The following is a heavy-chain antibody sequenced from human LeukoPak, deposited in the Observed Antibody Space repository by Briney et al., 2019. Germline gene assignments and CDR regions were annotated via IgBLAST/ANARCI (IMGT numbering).Heavy chain of an antibody. V-gene: IGHV4-34*01. CDR1: GGSFSGYY. CDR3: AREPKGYCSGGSCYSRGFDY. D-gene: IGHD2-15*01. Sequence: SETLSLTCAVYGGSFSGYYWSWIRQPPGKGLEWIGEINHSGSTNYNPSLKSRVTISVDTSKNQFSLKLSSVTAADTAVYYCAREPKGYCSGGSCYSRGFDYWGQGTLVTVSS. CDR2: INHSGST. J-gene: IGHJ4*02.